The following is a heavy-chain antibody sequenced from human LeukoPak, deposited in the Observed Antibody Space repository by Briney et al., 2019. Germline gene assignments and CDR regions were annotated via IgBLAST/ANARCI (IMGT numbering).Heavy chain of an antibody. Sequence: PVGSLRHSCAASGFTFSSYWMHWVRQAPGKGLVWVSRINSDGSRKRYADSVKCRFSIAKVNAKNTLYLQMNSLRAEDTAVYYCARDHGGYYYYGSGYYYVDAFDIWGQGTMVTVSS. V-gene: IGHV3-74*01. J-gene: IGHJ3*02. CDR2: INSDGSRK. CDR1: GFTFSSYW. D-gene: IGHD3-22*01. CDR3: ARDHGGYYYYGSGYYYVDAFDI.